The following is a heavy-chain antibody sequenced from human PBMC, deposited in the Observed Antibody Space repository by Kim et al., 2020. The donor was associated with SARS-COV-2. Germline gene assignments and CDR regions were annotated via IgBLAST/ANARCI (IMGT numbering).Heavy chain of an antibody. CDR3: ARDSLEGLYYYGSGSDFQH. V-gene: IGHV1-18*01. J-gene: IGHJ1*01. Sequence: ASVKVSCKASGYTFTSYGISWVRQAPGQGLEWMGWISAYNGNTNYAQKLQGRVTMTTDTSTSTAYMELRSLRSDDTAVYYCARDSLEGLYYYGSGSDFQHWGQGTLVTVSS. CDR1: GYTFTSYG. D-gene: IGHD3-10*01. CDR2: ISAYNGNT.